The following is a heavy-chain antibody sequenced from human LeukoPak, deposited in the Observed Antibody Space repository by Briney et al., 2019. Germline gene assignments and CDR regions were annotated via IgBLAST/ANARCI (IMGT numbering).Heavy chain of an antibody. CDR3: AREADCSGGGCYRGAFDI. Sequence: PGGSLRLSCAASGFTFTNYAMAWVRQAPGKGLEWVSGISATGGSRDYADSVKGRFTISRDNSKNILYLQMNSLRAEDTAVYYCAREADCSGGGCYRGAFDIWGQGTMVAVSS. CDR2: ISATGGSR. CDR1: GFTFTNYA. D-gene: IGHD2-15*01. J-gene: IGHJ3*02. V-gene: IGHV3-23*01.